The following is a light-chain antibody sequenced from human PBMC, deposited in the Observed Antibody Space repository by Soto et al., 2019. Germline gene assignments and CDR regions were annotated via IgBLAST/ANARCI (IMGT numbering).Light chain of an antibody. V-gene: IGLV2-11*01. Sequence: QSALTQPRSVSGSPGQSVTISCTGTNTDIGDYHYVSWYQHHPNRAPKLIIYDVNKRPSGVPDRFSGSKSGNTASLTISGLQAEDEADFYCCSYAGGYTVLFGGGTQLTVL. CDR2: DVN. J-gene: IGLJ2*01. CDR3: CSYAGGYTVL. CDR1: NTDIGDYHY.